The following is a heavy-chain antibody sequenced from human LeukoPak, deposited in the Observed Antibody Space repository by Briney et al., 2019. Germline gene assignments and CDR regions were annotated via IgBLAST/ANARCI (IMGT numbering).Heavy chain of an antibody. CDR2: INHSGST. CDR1: GGSFSGYY. Sequence: SETLSLTCAVYGGSFSGYYWSWIRRPPGKGLEWIGEINHSGSTNYNPSLKSRVTISVDTSKNQFSLKLSSVTAADTAVYYCARGVFGFFDYWGQGTLVTVSS. D-gene: IGHD3-3*01. J-gene: IGHJ4*02. V-gene: IGHV4-34*01. CDR3: ARGVFGFFDY.